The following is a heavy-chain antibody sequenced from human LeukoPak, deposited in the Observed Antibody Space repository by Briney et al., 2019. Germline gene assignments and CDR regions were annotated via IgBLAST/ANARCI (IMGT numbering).Heavy chain of an antibody. D-gene: IGHD1-26*01. V-gene: IGHV6-1*01. J-gene: IGHJ4*02. CDR3: AGTGSYFRY. CDR1: GDSVSSNSAT. Sequence: QTLSLTXXXXGDSVSSNSATWNWIRQSPSRGLEWLVRTYYRSKWFIDYAVSVKGRITINPDTSKNQFSLQLNSVTPEDTAVYYCAGTGSYFRYWDQGSLVTVSS. CDR2: TYYRSKWFI.